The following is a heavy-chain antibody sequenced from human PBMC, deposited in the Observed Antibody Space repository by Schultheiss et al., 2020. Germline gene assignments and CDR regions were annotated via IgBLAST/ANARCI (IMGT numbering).Heavy chain of an antibody. Sequence: SETLSLTCSVSGGSISSGGHYWSWSRQHPGKGLEWIGYIYYSGSTYYNPSLESRVTISVDTSKNQFSLKLSSVTAADTAVYYCARNLLGSDVFDIWGQGTMVTVSS. V-gene: IGHV4-31*03. J-gene: IGHJ3*02. CDR1: GGSISSGGHY. CDR2: IYYSGST. D-gene: IGHD3-16*01. CDR3: ARNLLGSDVFDI.